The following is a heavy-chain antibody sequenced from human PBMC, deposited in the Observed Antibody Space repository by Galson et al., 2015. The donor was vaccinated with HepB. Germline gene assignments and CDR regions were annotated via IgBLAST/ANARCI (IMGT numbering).Heavy chain of an antibody. Sequence: SLRLSCAASGFTFSSYAMHWVRQAPGKGLEWVAVISYDGGNKYYADSVKGRFTISRDNSKNTLYLQMNSLRAEDTAVYYCAGGETYYYDSSGPGLQHWGQGTLVTVSS. J-gene: IGHJ1*01. CDR3: AGGETYYYDSSGPGLQH. V-gene: IGHV3-30-3*01. D-gene: IGHD3-22*01. CDR2: ISYDGGNK. CDR1: GFTFSSYA.